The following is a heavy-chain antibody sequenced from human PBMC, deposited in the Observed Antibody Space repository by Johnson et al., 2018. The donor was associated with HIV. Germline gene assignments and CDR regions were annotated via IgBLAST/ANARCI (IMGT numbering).Heavy chain of an antibody. V-gene: IGHV3-30*02. CDR2: TQYDGSKK. Sequence: QVQLVESGGGVVQPGGSLTLSCAASGFSFSSYGIHWVRQVPGKGLEWVAFTQYDGSKKYYADSVKGRFTISRDNSKKTLYLQMNSLGTEDTAVYYCAKETRDSRSAFDIWGQGTLVTVSS. D-gene: IGHD3-22*01. CDR3: AKETRDSRSAFDI. J-gene: IGHJ3*02. CDR1: GFSFSSYG.